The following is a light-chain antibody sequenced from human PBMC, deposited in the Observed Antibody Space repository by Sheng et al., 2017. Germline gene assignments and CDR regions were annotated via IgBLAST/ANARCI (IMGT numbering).Light chain of an antibody. J-gene: IGLJ1*01. V-gene: IGLV1-40*01. CDR2: GDN. Sequence: QSKLTQPPSVSGAPGQRVTISCAGSTSNIGAWYHVHWYQQLPGAAPKLLIYGDNNRPSGVPDRFSGSKSGTSASLVITGLQTEDEADYYCHSYDSRSVRYVFGTGTKVSVL. CDR1: TSNIGAWYH. CDR3: HSYDSRSVRYV.